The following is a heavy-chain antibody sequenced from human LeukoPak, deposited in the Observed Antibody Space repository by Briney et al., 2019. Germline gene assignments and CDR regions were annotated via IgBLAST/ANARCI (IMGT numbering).Heavy chain of an antibody. CDR3: AKDGGYCYGMDV. CDR1: GFTFSSYG. J-gene: IGHJ6*02. CDR2: IRYDGSNK. Sequence: GGSLRLSCAASGFTFSSYGMHWVRQAPGKGLEWVAFIRYDGSNKYYADSVKGRFTISRDNSKNTLYLQMNSLRAEDTAVYYCAKDGGYCYGMDVWGQGTTVTVSS. V-gene: IGHV3-30*02.